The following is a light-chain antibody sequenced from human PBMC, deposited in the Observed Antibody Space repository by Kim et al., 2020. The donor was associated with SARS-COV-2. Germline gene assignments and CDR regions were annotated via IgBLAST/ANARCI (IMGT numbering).Light chain of an antibody. CDR1: RSNIGSNT. V-gene: IGLV1-44*01. CDR2: SDN. CDR3: AAWDDSLNAQVV. Sequence: QRVAIACSGSRSNIGSNTVSWYQQLPGTAPNLILYSDNQRPSGVPDRFSGSKSGTSASLAISGLQSEDEADYYCAAWDDSLNAQVVFGGGTQLTVL. J-gene: IGLJ2*01.